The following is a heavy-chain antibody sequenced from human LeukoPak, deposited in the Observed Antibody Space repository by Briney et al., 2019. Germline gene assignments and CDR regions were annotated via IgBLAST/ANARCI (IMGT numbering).Heavy chain of an antibody. CDR3: ASRKLGNDY. CDR1: GGSVSDYY. D-gene: IGHD7-27*01. J-gene: IGHJ4*02. V-gene: IGHV4-59*02. Sequence: PSETLSLTCTLSGGSVSDYYWSWVRQSPGKGLEWIGYIYHTGSTSYSPSLKSRVTISADTSQNQFSLKLSSVTAADTAVYYCASRKLGNDYWGQGTLVTVSS. CDR2: IYHTGST.